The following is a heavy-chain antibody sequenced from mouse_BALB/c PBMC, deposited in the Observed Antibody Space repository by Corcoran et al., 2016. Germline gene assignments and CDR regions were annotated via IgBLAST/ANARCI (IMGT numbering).Heavy chain of an antibody. CDR1: GYTFTNYG. V-gene: IGHV9-3-1*01. CDR3: ARRATTATAWFAY. J-gene: IGHJ3*01. CDR2: INTYTGEP. D-gene: IGHD1-2*01. Sequence: QIQLVQSGPELKKPGETVKISCKASGYTFTNYGMTWVKQAPGKGLKWMGWINTYTGEPTYADDFKGRFAFSYETAASTAYLQINNLKNEDTATYFCARRATTATAWFAYWGQGTLLTVSA.